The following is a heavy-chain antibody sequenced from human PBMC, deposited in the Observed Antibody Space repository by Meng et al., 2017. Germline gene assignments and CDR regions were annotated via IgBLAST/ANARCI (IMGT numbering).Heavy chain of an antibody. D-gene: IGHD4-17*01. J-gene: IGHJ5*02. CDR3: AKDSGDYAVSWFDP. V-gene: IGHV3-53*04. Sequence: GESLKISCAASGFTVSSNYMSWVRQAPGKGLEWVSVIYSGGSTYYADSVKGRFTISRHNSKNTLYLQMNSLRAEDTAVYYCAKDSGDYAVSWFDPWGQGTLVTVSS. CDR2: IYSGGST. CDR1: GFTVSSNY.